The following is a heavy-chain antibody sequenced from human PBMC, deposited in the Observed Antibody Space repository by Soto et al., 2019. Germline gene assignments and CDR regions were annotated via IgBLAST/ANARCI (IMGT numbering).Heavy chain of an antibody. CDR3: AKDTGSSPRGMDV. Sequence: PGGSLRLSCAASGFTFDDYAMHWVRQAPGKGLEWVSLISWDGGSTYYADSVKGRFTISRDNSKNSLYLQMNSLRAEDTALYYCAKDTGSSPRGMDVWGQGTTVTVSS. CDR2: ISWDGGST. D-gene: IGHD6-13*01. V-gene: IGHV3-43D*04. CDR1: GFTFDDYA. J-gene: IGHJ6*02.